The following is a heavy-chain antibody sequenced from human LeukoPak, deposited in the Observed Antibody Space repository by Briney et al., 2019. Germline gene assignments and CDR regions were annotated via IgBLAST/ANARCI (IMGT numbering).Heavy chain of an antibody. D-gene: IGHD3-22*01. Sequence: GGSLRLSCAASGFIFNSYGMHWVRQAPGKGLGWVAFIRYDGSNKYYADSVKGRFTISRDNSKNTLYLQMNSLRVEDTAVYYCATLPYYYDSSGSYYFDYWGQGTLVTVSS. CDR1: GFIFNSYG. CDR2: IRYDGSNK. CDR3: ATLPYYYDSSGSYYFDY. V-gene: IGHV3-30*02. J-gene: IGHJ4*02.